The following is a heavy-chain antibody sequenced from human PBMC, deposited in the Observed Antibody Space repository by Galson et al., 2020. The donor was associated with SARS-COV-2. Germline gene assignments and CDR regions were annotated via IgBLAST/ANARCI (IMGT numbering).Heavy chain of an antibody. V-gene: IGHV5-51*01. D-gene: IGHD6-6*01. CDR3: ASSSSLGWGWFDP. CDR2: IYPGDPDT. J-gene: IGHJ5*02. CDR1: GYSFTRYW. Sequence: KIGESPKIHCKGSGYSFTRYWIGWVRQLPGKGLEWMGIIYPGDPDTRYSPSFQGQVTISADKSISTAYLQWSSLKASDTAMYYCASSSSLGWGWFDPWGQGTLVTVSS.